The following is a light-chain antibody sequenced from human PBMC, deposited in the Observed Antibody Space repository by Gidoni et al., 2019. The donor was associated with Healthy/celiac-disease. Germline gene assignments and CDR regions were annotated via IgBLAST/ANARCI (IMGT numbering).Light chain of an antibody. V-gene: IGKV3-11*01. CDR2: DAS. CDR1: QSVSSY. Sequence: EIVLTQSPATLSLSPRERATRSCRASQSVSSYLAWYQQKPGQAPRLLIYDASNRATGTPARFSGSGSGTDFTLTISSLEPEDFAVYYCQQRSNWPPLTFGGXTKVEIK. J-gene: IGKJ4*01. CDR3: QQRSNWPPLT.